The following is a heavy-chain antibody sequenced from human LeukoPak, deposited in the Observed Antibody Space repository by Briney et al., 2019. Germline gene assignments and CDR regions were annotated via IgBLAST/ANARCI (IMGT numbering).Heavy chain of an antibody. CDR1: GFTFSSYS. D-gene: IGHD6-13*01. CDR2: ISSSSSYI. V-gene: IGHV3-21*01. J-gene: IGHJ6*02. Sequence: PGGSLRLSCAASGFTFSSYSMNWVRQGPGKGLEWVSSISSSSSYIYYADSVKGRFTISRDNAKNSLYLQMNSLRAEDTAVYYCAITGYSSSWYQPNYYYYGMDVWGQGTTVTVSS. CDR3: AITGYSSSWYQPNYYYYGMDV.